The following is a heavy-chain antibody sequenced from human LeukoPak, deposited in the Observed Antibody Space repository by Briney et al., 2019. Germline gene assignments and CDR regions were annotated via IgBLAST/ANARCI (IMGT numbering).Heavy chain of an antibody. V-gene: IGHV4-34*01. CDR1: GGSFSGYY. J-gene: IGHJ4*02. CDR3: ARHGISGWYYFDY. D-gene: IGHD6-19*01. CDR2: INHSGST. Sequence: PSETLSLTCAVYGGSFSGYYWSWIRQPPGKGLEWIGEINHSGSTNYNPSLKSRVTISVDTSKNQFSLKLSSVTAADTAVYYRARHGISGWYYFDYWGQGTLVTVSS.